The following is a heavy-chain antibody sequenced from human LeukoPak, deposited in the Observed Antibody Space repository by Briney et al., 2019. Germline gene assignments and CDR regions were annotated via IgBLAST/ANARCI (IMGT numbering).Heavy chain of an antibody. V-gene: IGHV3-7*05. D-gene: IGHD2-15*01. CDR3: AREWWYLDH. Sequence: GGSLRLSCAASGFPFTSYSMTGVRQAPGRGLEWVGRIKEDPTHIYYVASVKGPFTISRDHAKKSLYLQMTSLRAEDTAVYYCAREWWYLDHWGRGTLVTVSS. J-gene: IGHJ4*02. CDR2: IKEDPTHI. CDR1: GFPFTSYS.